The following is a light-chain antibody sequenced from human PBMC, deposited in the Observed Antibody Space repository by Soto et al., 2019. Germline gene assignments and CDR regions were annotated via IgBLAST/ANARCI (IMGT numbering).Light chain of an antibody. J-gene: IGKJ1*01. Sequence: EIVMTQSPATLSVSPGEGATLSCRVSQGLTTKLAWYQQKPGQAPRLLIYGASTRATGIPARFSGSGSGTEFTLTISSLQSEDFAVYYCQQYNTWPRTFGQGTKVEIK. V-gene: IGKV3-15*01. CDR1: QGLTTK. CDR3: QQYNTWPRT. CDR2: GAS.